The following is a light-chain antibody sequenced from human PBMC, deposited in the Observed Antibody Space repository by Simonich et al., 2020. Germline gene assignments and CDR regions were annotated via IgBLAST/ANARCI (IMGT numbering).Light chain of an antibody. CDR1: SSDVGGYNY. Sequence: QSALTQPASVSGSPGQSITISCTGTSSDVGGYNYVSWYQQHTVKAPKLMLYDVSKGPSGVSNRFSGSKSGNTASLTISGLQAEDEADYYCSSYTSSSTVFGGGTKLTVL. CDR2: DVS. V-gene: IGLV2-14*01. J-gene: IGLJ2*01. CDR3: SSYTSSSTV.